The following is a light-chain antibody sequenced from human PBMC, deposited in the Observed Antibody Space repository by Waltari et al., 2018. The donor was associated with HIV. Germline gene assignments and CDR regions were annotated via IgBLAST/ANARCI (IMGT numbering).Light chain of an antibody. CDR1: SSDVGGYNY. CDR3: CSYAGSYTFYV. CDR2: DGS. Sequence: QSALTQPRSVSGSPGQSVTISCTGTSSDVGGYNYVSWYQQHPGKAPKLMIYDGSKRPSAVPDRFSGSKSGNTASLTISGLQAEDEADYYCCSYAGSYTFYVFGTGTKVTVL. J-gene: IGLJ1*01. V-gene: IGLV2-11*01.